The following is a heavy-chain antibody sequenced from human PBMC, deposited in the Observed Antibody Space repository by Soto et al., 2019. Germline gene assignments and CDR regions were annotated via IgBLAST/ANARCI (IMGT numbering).Heavy chain of an antibody. Sequence: PSETLSLTCSVSGGSLRKYYWSWIRQPAGKGLEWIGRISTSGHVVSKVSLRSRLTMSVDMSNNHFSLKLTSVTAADTAVYYCARDNNDFWSLYPLAFDYWGQGALVTVSS. J-gene: IGHJ4*02. V-gene: IGHV4-4*07. CDR2: ISTSGHV. CDR1: GGSLRKYY. D-gene: IGHD3-3*01. CDR3: ARDNNDFWSLYPLAFDY.